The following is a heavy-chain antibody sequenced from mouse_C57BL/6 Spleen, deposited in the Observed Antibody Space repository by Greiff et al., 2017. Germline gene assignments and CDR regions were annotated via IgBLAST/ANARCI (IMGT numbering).Heavy chain of an antibody. CDR1: GYTFTDYY. D-gene: IGHD1-1*01. Sequence: SGPVLVKPGASVKMSCKASGYTFTDYYMNWVKQSHGKSLEWIGVINPYNGGTSYNQKFKGKATLTVDKSSSTAYMELNSLTSEDSAVYYCARKGDYYGSSHYFDYWGQGTTLTVSS. CDR3: ARKGDYYGSSHYFDY. CDR2: INPYNGGT. V-gene: IGHV1-19*01. J-gene: IGHJ2*01.